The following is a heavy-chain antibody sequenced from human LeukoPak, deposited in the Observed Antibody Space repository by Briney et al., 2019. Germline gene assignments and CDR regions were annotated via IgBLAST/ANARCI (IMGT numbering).Heavy chain of an antibody. J-gene: IGHJ6*02. CDR2: INHSGST. D-gene: IGHD5-18*01. Sequence: SETLSLTCAVYGGSFSGYYWSWIRQPPGKGLEWIGEINHSGSTNYNPSLKSRVTISVDTSKDQFSLKLSSVTAADTAVYYCARGVADSGYSYGYVYYYYGMDVWGQGTTVTVSS. CDR1: GGSFSGYY. CDR3: ARGVADSGYSYGYVYYYYGMDV. V-gene: IGHV4-34*01.